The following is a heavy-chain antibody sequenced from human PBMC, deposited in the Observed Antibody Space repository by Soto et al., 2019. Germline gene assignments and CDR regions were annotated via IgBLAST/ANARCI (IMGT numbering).Heavy chain of an antibody. V-gene: IGHV3-74*01. D-gene: IGHD2-15*01. J-gene: IGHJ4*02. CDR1: GFTFSSYW. Sequence: EVQLVESGGGLVQPEGSLRLSCAASGFTFSSYWMHWVRQAPGKGLVWVSGINGDGSSTSYADSVKGRFTISRDNAKNKLYLQMNSLRADDTAVYCCAREAIEVVVVVAATHYFDYWGQGTLVTVSS. CDR3: AREAIEVVVVVAATHYFDY. CDR2: INGDGSST.